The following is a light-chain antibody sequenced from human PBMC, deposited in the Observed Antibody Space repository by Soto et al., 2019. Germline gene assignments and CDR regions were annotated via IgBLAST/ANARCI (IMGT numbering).Light chain of an antibody. J-gene: IGKJ1*01. Sequence: DIQMTQSPSTLSASVGDRVTITCRASQSISSWLAWYQQKPGKAPKLLIYKASSLESGVPSRFSGSGSGTEFTLTISSLQPDDFATYYCQQHNSYSHETFGQGTKVEIK. CDR2: KAS. CDR1: QSISSW. V-gene: IGKV1-5*03. CDR3: QQHNSYSHET.